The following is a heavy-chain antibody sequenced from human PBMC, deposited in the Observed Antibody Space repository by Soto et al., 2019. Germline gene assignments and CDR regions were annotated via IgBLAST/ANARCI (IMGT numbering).Heavy chain of an antibody. CDR2: IYYSGTT. J-gene: IGHJ4*02. V-gene: IGHV4-31*03. CDR1: GGSISSEGYY. D-gene: IGHD5-18*01. CDR3: ARGRGYSYGPYYFDY. Sequence: SETLSLTCTVSGGSISSEGYYWSWFRQLPGKGLEWIGDIYYSGTTYHNSSLRSRLTISGDASKNQFSLKLSSVTAADTALYYCARGRGYSYGPYYFDYWGQGTLVTVSS.